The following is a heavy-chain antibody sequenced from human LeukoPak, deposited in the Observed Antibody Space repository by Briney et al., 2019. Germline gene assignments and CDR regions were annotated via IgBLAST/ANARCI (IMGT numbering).Heavy chain of an antibody. V-gene: IGHV3-21*06. CDR2: ISSSSNYI. J-gene: IGHJ6*02. D-gene: IGHD4-11*01. CDR1: GFTFSSYN. Sequence: NTGGSLRLSCAASGFTFSSYNMKWVRQAPGKGLEWVSCISSSSNYIYYTDPVKGRFTISRDNAKNSLFLQMNSLRAEDTAVYYCARDSTSYSNYNYYYYGLDVWGQGTPVIVSS. CDR3: ARDSTSYSNYNYYYYGLDV.